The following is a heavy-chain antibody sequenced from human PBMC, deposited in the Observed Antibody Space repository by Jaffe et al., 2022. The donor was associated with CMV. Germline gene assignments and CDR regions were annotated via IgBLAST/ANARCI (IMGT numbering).Heavy chain of an antibody. CDR1: GFTFSSYE. Sequence: EVQLVESGGGLVQPGGSLRLSCAASGFTFSSYEMNWVRQAPGKGLEWVSYISSSGSTIYYADSVKGRFTISRDNAKNSLYLQMNSLRAEDTAVYYCARGPSYYYYMDVWGKGTTVTVSS. CDR2: ISSSGSTI. V-gene: IGHV3-48*03. CDR3: ARGPSYYYYMDV. J-gene: IGHJ6*03.